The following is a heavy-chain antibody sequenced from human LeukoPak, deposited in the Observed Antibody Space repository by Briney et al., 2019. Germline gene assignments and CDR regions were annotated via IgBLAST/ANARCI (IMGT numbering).Heavy chain of an antibody. V-gene: IGHV1-69*02. CDR2: IIPILGIA. D-gene: IGHD3-22*01. Sequence: ASVKVSCKASGGTFSSYTISWVRQAPGQGLEWMGRIIPILGIANYAQKFQGRVTITADKSTSTAYMELSSLRSEDTAAYYCARGGVSGYYSPFDPWGQGTLVTVSS. J-gene: IGHJ5*02. CDR1: GGTFSSYT. CDR3: ARGGVSGYYSPFDP.